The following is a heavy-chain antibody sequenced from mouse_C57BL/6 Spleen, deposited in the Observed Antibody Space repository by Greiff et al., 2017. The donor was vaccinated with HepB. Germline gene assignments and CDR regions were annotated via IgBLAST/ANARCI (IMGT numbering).Heavy chain of an antibody. V-gene: IGHV1-69*01. D-gene: IGHD1-1*01. CDR1: GYTFTSYW. CDR2: IDPSDSYT. Sequence: VQLQQPGAELVMPGASVKLSCKASGYTFTSYWMHWVKQRPGQGLEWIGEIDPSDSYTNYNQKFKGKSTLTVYKSSSTAYMQLSRLTSEASAVYYCALRLYYGSSYEDAMDYWGQGTSVTVSS. J-gene: IGHJ4*01. CDR3: ALRLYYGSSYEDAMDY.